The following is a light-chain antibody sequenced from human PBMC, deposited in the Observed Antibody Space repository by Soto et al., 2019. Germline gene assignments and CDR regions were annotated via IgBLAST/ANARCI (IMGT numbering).Light chain of an antibody. CDR3: CSYAGSSPSYV. CDR2: EGS. Sequence: QSVLTQPASVSGSPGQSITISCTGTSSDVGSYNLVSWYQQHPGKAPKLMIYEGSKRPSGVSNRFSGSKSGNTASLTISGLQAEDEADYYCCSYAGSSPSYVFGTGTKLTV. V-gene: IGLV2-23*01. CDR1: SSDVGSYNL. J-gene: IGLJ1*01.